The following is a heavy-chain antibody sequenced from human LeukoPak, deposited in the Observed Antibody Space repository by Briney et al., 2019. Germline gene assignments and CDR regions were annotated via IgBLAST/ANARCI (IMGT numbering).Heavy chain of an antibody. CDR3: AELGITMIGGV. V-gene: IGHV3-48*01. CDR1: GFTFSTYD. J-gene: IGHJ6*04. CDR2: ISSGSSHV. D-gene: IGHD3-10*02. Sequence: PGGSLRLSCAASGFTFSTYDMNWVRQAPGKGLEWVSYISSGSSHVYYADSVKGRFTISRDNAKNSLYLQMNSLRAEDTAVYYCAELGITMIGGVWGKGTTVTISS.